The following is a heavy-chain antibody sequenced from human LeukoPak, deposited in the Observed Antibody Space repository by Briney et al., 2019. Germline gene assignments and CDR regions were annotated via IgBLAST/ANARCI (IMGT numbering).Heavy chain of an antibody. J-gene: IGHJ4*02. Sequence: GGSLRLSCAASGFTFNSYAMHWVRQAPGKGLQWVAVISYDGNNKYYADSVKGRFTISRDNSKNMLYLQMNSLRAEDTAVYCCTRDLSGGDYYFDYWGQGTLVTVSS. V-gene: IGHV3-30*01. CDR2: ISYDGNNK. D-gene: IGHD2-21*02. CDR1: GFTFNSYA. CDR3: TRDLSGGDYYFDY.